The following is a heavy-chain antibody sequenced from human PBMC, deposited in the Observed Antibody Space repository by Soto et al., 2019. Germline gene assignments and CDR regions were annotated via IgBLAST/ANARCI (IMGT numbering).Heavy chain of an antibody. CDR1: GYTFTSYG. D-gene: IGHD3-10*01. Sequence: GASVKVSCKASGYTFTSYGISWVRQAPGQGLEWMGWISAYNGNTNYAQKLQGRVTMTTDTSTSTAYMELRSLRSDDTAVYYCARGPRGITMVRGVIITNSDAFDIWGQGTMVTVSS. CDR3: ARGPRGITMVRGVIITNSDAFDI. CDR2: ISAYNGNT. V-gene: IGHV1-18*01. J-gene: IGHJ3*02.